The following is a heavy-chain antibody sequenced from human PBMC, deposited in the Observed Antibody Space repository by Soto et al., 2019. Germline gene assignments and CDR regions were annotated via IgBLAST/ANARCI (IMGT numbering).Heavy chain of an antibody. CDR3: ARGVVPAAAIYNWFDP. CDR1: GYSFTSYW. CDR2: IYPGDSDT. D-gene: IGHD2-2*01. J-gene: IGHJ5*02. Sequence: GESLKISCKGSGYSFTSYWIGWARQMPGKGLEWMGIIYPGDSDTRYSPSFQGQVTISADKSISTAYLQWSSLKASDTAMYYCARGVVPAAAIYNWFDPWGQGTLVTVSS. V-gene: IGHV5-51*01.